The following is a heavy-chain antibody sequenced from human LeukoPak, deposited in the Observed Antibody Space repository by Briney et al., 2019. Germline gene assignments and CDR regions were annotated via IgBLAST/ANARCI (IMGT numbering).Heavy chain of an antibody. V-gene: IGHV4-59*01. CDR2: ISNSGST. J-gene: IGHJ4*02. CDR3: AKEGGGGLPFDY. Sequence: LRLSCAASGFTFDDYAMHWIRQPPGKGLEWIGYISNSGSTNYNPSLKSRVTTSVDMSKNYFSLKLSSVTAADTAVYYCAKEGGGGLPFDYWGQGTLVTVSS. D-gene: IGHD3-16*01. CDR1: GFTFDDYA.